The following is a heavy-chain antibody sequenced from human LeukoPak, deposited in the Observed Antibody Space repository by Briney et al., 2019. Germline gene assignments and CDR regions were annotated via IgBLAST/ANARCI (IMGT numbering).Heavy chain of an antibody. CDR2: ISSSGSTI. CDR1: GFTFSSYE. J-gene: IGHJ4*02. D-gene: IGHD3-10*01. Sequence: GGSLRLSCAASGFTFSSYEMNWVRQAPGKGLEWVSYISSSGSTIYYADSVKGRFTISRDNAKNSLYLQMNSLRADDTAVYYCARDSSMLRGPLVIYYFDFWGQGTLVTVSS. CDR3: ARDSSMLRGPLVIYYFDF. V-gene: IGHV3-48*03.